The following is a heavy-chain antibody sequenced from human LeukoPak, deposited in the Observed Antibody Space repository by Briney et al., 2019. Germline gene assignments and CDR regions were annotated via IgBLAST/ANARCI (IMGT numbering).Heavy chain of an antibody. CDR1: AYAFSRYG. Sequence: GASVKVSCKASAYAFSRYGISWVRQAPGQGLEWMGWIGAYNGNISYAQKVQGRVTMTTDTSTNTAYMELRSLRTDDTAMFYCARVVYYGSGSYWGLDLWGQGSLVTVSS. V-gene: IGHV1-18*01. D-gene: IGHD3-10*01. J-gene: IGHJ5*02. CDR2: IGAYNGNI. CDR3: ARVVYYGSGSYWGLDL.